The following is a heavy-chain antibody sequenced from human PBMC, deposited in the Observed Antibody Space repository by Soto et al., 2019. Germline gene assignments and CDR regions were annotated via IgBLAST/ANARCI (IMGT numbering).Heavy chain of an antibody. D-gene: IGHD3-16*01. J-gene: IGHJ4*02. CDR3: ARVRDAYDY. CDR1: GGSISSYY. V-gene: IGHV4-59*01. CDR2: IYYGGST. Sequence: PSETLCVTCTVSGGSISSYYWSWIRQPPGKGLEWIGYIYYGGSTNYNPSLKSRVTISVDTSKNQFSLKLSSVTAADTAVYYCARVRDAYDYWGQGTLVTVSS.